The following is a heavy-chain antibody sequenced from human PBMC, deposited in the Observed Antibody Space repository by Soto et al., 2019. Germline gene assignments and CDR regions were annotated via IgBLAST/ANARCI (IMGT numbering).Heavy chain of an antibody. CDR2: LNWNGART. D-gene: IGHD4-17*01. J-gene: IGHJ2*01. V-gene: IGHV3-20*04. CDR3: TREGDYGDYIGWYFDL. CDR1: GFTSGDYG. Sequence: EVQLVESGGSVVRPGGSLRLSCVVSGFTSGDYGMSWVRQGPGKGLEWVAGLNWNGARTTYADSVKGRFTVSRDNAKNSLYLEMSSLRAEDTAFYYCTREGDYGDYIGWYFDLWGRGTLVTVSS.